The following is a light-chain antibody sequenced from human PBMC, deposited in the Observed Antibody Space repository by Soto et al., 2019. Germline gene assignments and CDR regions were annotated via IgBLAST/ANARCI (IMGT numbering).Light chain of an antibody. Sequence: QSVLTQPPSASGSPGQSVTISCTGTSSDVGGYNYVSWYQQHPGKAPKLMIYEVSKRPSGVPDRFSGSKSGNTASLTVSGLQAADEADYHCSSYAGSYNLVFGGGTQLTVL. CDR1: SSDVGGYNY. J-gene: IGLJ3*02. V-gene: IGLV2-8*01. CDR2: EVS. CDR3: SSYAGSYNLV.